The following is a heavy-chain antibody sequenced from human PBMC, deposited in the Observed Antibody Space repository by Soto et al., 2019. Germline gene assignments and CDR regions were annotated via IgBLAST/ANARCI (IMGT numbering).Heavy chain of an antibody. D-gene: IGHD3-3*01. V-gene: IGHV1-18*01. CDR1: GYTFTSYG. J-gene: IGHJ4*02. Sequence: ASVKVSCKASGYTFTSYGISWVRQAPGQGLEWMGWISAYNGNTNYAQKLQGRVTMTTDTSTSTAYMELRSLRSDDTAVYYCARVSVGYDFWSGYYSSRNSPLYYFDYWGQGTLVTVSS. CDR3: ARVSVGYDFWSGYYSSRNSPLYYFDY. CDR2: ISAYNGNT.